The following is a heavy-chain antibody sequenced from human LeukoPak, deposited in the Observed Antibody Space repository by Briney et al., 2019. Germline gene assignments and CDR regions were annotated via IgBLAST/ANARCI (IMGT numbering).Heavy chain of an antibody. J-gene: IGHJ6*02. CDR2: ISGSGGST. V-gene: IGHV3-23*01. Sequence: QSGGSLRLSCAASGFTFSSYAMSWVRQAPGKGLEWVSAISGSGGSTYYADSVKGRFTISRDNSKNTLYLQMNSLRAEDTAVYYCAKVGGWTFSYGMDVWGQGTTVTVSS. CDR1: GFTFSSYA. D-gene: IGHD6-19*01. CDR3: AKVGGWTFSYGMDV.